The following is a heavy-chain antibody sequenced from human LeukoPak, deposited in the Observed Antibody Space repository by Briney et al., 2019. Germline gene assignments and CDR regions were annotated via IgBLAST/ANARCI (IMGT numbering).Heavy chain of an antibody. CDR1: GLTFSNYA. Sequence: GGSLRLSCVASGLTFSNYAMSWVRQAPGKGLEWVSAISGSGGSTYYADSAKGRFTISRDNSKNTLYLQMNSLRAEDTAVYYCAKVRGTYYYDSSGYIDYWGQGTLVTVSS. J-gene: IGHJ4*02. V-gene: IGHV3-23*01. D-gene: IGHD3-22*01. CDR2: ISGSGGST. CDR3: AKVRGTYYYDSSGYIDY.